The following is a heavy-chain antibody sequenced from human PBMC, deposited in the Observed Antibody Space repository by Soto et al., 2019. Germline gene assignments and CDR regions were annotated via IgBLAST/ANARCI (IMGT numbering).Heavy chain of an antibody. Sequence: PSETLSLTCTVSGGSISNDNYYWSWIRQPPGKGLEWVGYIFYSGSTYYNPSLKSRLTISVDTSKNQFSLKLTSVTAADTAVYYCARGPTVTTDYWGQGTLVTVSS. CDR2: IFYSGST. D-gene: IGHD4-17*01. J-gene: IGHJ4*02. CDR1: GGSISNDNYY. V-gene: IGHV4-30-4*01. CDR3: ARGPTVTTDY.